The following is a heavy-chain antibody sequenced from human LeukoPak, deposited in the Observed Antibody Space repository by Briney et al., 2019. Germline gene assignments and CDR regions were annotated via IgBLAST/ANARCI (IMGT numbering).Heavy chain of an antibody. CDR3: ARGDSRDGYNCDY. Sequence: HPGGSLRLSCAASGFTFGDYYMSWIRQAPGKGLEWVSSISSSSSYIYYADSVKGRFTISRDNAKNSLYLQMNSLRAEDTAVYYCARGDSRDGYNCDYWGQGTLVTVSS. V-gene: IGHV3-11*06. J-gene: IGHJ4*02. D-gene: IGHD5-24*01. CDR2: ISSSSSYI. CDR1: GFTFGDYY.